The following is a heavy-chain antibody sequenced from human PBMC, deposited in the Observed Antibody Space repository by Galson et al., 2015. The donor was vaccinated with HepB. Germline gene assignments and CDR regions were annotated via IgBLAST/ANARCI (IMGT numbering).Heavy chain of an antibody. V-gene: IGHV3-23*01. CDR1: GFAFSTYA. Sequence: SLRLSCAASGFAFSTYAMSWVRQAPGKGLEWVSGINNFKDGGGAYHADSAKGRFTVSRDDSRNALYLQINSLTAEDTAVYCCTTDLRRGSEYWGQGTLVTVSS. J-gene: IGHJ4*02. D-gene: IGHD1-14*01. CDR3: TTDLRRGSEY. CDR2: INNFKDGGGA.